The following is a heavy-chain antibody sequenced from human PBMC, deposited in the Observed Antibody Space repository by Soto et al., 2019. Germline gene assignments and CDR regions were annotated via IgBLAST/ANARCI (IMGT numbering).Heavy chain of an antibody. J-gene: IGHJ4*02. Sequence: VGSLRLSCEASGFTFSNCAITWVRHAPGKGLEWVSGISGTGRSTFYADSVKDRFTISRDNSKNTVYLQMSSLRAEDTAVYFCAKGNTSGWYFFDYWGQGTLVTVSS. CDR3: AKGNTSGWYFFDY. CDR1: GFTFSNCA. CDR2: ISGTGRST. D-gene: IGHD6-19*01. V-gene: IGHV3-23*01.